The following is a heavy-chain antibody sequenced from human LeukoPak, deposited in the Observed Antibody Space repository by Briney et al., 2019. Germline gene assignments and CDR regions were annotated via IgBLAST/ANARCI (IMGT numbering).Heavy chain of an antibody. Sequence: GASVKVSCKASGYTFTNFYIHWVRQAPGQGLEWMGWISPNSGGTNYAQKFRGRVTMTRDTSITTAFMELSDLRSDDTAVYYCLRGVTVSGIGFFDPWGQGTLVTVSS. D-gene: IGHD6-19*01. CDR1: GYTFTNFY. V-gene: IGHV1-2*02. J-gene: IGHJ5*02. CDR3: LRGVTVSGIGFFDP. CDR2: ISPNSGGT.